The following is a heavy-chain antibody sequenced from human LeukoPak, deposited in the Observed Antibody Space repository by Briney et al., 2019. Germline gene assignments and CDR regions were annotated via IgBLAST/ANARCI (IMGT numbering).Heavy chain of an antibody. V-gene: IGHV4-39*01. D-gene: IGHD4-17*01. CDR1: GGSMSSSSHY. Sequence: SETLSLTCTVSGGSMSSSSHYWGWIRQSPGMGLEWIGSIYYSGSTYYNPSLKSRVTISVDTSKSQFSLELKSVTAADTAIYYCARNMTAVTRLDVFDIWGPGTMVTVSS. J-gene: IGHJ3*02. CDR2: IYYSGST. CDR3: ARNMTAVTRLDVFDI.